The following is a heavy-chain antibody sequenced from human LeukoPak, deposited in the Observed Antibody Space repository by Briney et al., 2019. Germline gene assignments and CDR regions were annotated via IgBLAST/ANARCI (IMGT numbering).Heavy chain of an antibody. CDR2: IYYSGST. CDR3: ARDGYSGSDLPFDP. J-gene: IGHJ5*02. CDR1: GGSISSYY. V-gene: IGHV4-59*12. Sequence: SETLSLTCTVSGGSISSYYWSWFRQPPGKGLEWIGYIYYSGSTNYNPSLKSRVTISVATSKNQFSLKLSSVTAADTAVYYCARDGYSGSDLPFDPWGQGTLVTVSS. D-gene: IGHD5-12*01.